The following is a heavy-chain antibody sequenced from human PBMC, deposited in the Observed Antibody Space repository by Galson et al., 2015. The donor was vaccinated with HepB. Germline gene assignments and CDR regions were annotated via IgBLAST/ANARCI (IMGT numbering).Heavy chain of an antibody. D-gene: IGHD6-13*01. J-gene: IGHJ6*02. V-gene: IGHV3-48*01. CDR1: GFTFSTYS. CDR2: ISGSSSTI. Sequence: SLRLSCAASGFTFSTYSMNWVRQAPGKGLEWVSYISGSSSTIFYADSVKGRFTISRDNAKNSLYLQMNSLRAEDTAVYYCARSPAAGRLLYGMDVWGRGTTVTVSS. CDR3: ARSPAAGRLLYGMDV.